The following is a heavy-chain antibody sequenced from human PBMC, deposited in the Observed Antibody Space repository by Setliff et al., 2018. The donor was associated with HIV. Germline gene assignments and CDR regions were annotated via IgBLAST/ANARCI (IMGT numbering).Heavy chain of an antibody. Sequence: GGSLRLSCAASGFTFRDHYMDWVRQTPEKGLEWVGRARNRANGYTQEYAASVKGRYTISRDDSKNSMYLQMNSLRTEDAAMYYCGRGGISGNYYAPIDHWGPGALVTVSS. CDR1: GFTFRDHY. D-gene: IGHD1-26*01. V-gene: IGHV3-72*01. J-gene: IGHJ5*02. CDR3: GRGGISGNYYAPIDH. CDR2: ARNRANGYTQ.